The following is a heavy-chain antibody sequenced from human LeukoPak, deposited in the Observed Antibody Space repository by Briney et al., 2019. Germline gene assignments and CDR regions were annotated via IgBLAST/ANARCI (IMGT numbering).Heavy chain of an antibody. J-gene: IGHJ4*02. CDR1: GGSITISDYY. CDR3: ATREHHVLRTPGDY. V-gene: IGHV4-39*01. CDR2: ISHTGTT. Sequence: PSETLSLTCTVSGGSITISDYYWGWIRLPPGKGLEWIGTISHTGTTYYNPSLQGRVTISVDKSKNQFSLKLSSVTAADTAVYYCATREHHVLRTPGDYWGQGTLVTVSS. D-gene: IGHD6-6*01.